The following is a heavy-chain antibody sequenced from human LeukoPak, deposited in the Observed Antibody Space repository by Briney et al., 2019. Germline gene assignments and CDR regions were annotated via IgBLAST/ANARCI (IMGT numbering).Heavy chain of an antibody. CDR3: ARLGNLRGLPDY. CDR1: GDSINNYY. CDR2: IYISGST. V-gene: IGHV4-4*07. J-gene: IGHJ4*02. Sequence: SETLSLTCTVSGDSINNYYWSWIRQPAGKGLEWIGRIYISGSTNYNPSLKSRVTMSVDTSKNQFSLKLSSVTAADTAVYYCARLGNLRGLPDYWGQGTLVTVSS. D-gene: IGHD7-27*01.